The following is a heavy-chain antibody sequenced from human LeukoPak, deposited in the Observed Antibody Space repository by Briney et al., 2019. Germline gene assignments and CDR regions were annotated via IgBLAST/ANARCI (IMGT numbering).Heavy chain of an antibody. V-gene: IGHV4-34*01. CDR1: GGSFSGYY. J-gene: IGHJ5*02. D-gene: IGHD3-22*01. CDR3: ARGSPRDYDSSGYYYGLDP. Sequence: PSETLSLTCAVSGGSFSGYYWSWVRQPPGGGLAWIGEVGHGRNTNYHPSLKSRVTLSLDTSKNQFSLKLTSVTAADTAVYYCARGSPRDYDSSGYYYGLDPWGQGTLVAVSS. CDR2: VGHGRNT.